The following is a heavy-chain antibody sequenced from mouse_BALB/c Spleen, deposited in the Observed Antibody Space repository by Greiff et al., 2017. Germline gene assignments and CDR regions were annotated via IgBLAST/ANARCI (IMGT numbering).Heavy chain of an antibody. J-gene: IGHJ2*01. CDR1: GYSITSDYA. CDR3: AREGFPYFDY. CDR2: ISYSGST. V-gene: IGHV3-2*02. Sequence: VQLKESGPGLVKPSQSLSLTCTVTGYSITSDYAWNWIRQFPGNKLEWMGYISYSGSTSYNPSLKSRISITRDTSKNQFFLQLNSVTTEDTATYYCAREGFPYFDYWGQGTTLTVSS.